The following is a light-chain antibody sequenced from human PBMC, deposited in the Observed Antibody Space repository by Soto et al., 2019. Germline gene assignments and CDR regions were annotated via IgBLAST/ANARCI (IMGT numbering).Light chain of an antibody. CDR3: QQYSSSSPT. Sequence: DIQMTQSPSTLSASVGDRVTITCRASQSISSWLAWYQQKPGKAPKLLIYGASSLESGVPSRFSGSGSVTEFTLTIDSLQPDDCATYDCQQYSSSSPTFGQGTKLESK. V-gene: IGKV1-5*01. J-gene: IGKJ2*01. CDR1: QSISSW. CDR2: GAS.